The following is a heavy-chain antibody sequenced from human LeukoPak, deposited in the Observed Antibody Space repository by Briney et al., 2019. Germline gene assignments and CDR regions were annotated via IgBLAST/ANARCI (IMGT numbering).Heavy chain of an antibody. D-gene: IGHD3-22*01. CDR3: ARGSSTAVVILDPYCFDS. J-gene: IGHJ4*02. Sequence: GASVKVSCKASGYDFTSYYMHWLRQAPGQGLEWMAIISPSSGSTSFAQKFQGRLSMTRDTSTSTVYMELRSLRSEDTAVYYCARGSSTAVVILDPYCFDSWGQGTLVTVSS. CDR2: ISPSSGST. V-gene: IGHV1-46*01. CDR1: GYDFTSYY.